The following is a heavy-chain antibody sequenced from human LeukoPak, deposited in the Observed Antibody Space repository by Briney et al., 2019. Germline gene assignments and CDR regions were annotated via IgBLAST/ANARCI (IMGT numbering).Heavy chain of an antibody. CDR3: ARVGYSYGIPYFDY. CDR2: IISKAGGETT. CDR1: GFTFSNAW. Sequence: GGSPRLSCAASGFTFSNAWMSWVRQAPGKGLEWVGRIISKAGGETTDYAAPVKGRFIISRDNSKNTLYLQMNSLRAEDTAVYYCARVGYSYGIPYFDYWGQGTLVTVSS. D-gene: IGHD5-18*01. V-gene: IGHV3-15*01. J-gene: IGHJ4*02.